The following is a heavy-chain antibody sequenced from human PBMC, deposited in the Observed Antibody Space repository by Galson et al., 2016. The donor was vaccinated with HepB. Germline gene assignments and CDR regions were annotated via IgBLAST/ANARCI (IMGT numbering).Heavy chain of an antibody. CDR3: ARDGGGSGTSDFDY. Sequence: CKAPGGTFSTYAFNWVRQAPGQGLEWMGGIIPILGTPNYAQNFQGRVTITADESTSTAYMELSSLRSEDTAVYYCARDGGGSGTSDFDYWGQGTLVTVSS. CDR1: GGTFSTYA. V-gene: IGHV1-69*01. J-gene: IGHJ4*02. CDR2: IIPILGTP. D-gene: IGHD2-2*01.